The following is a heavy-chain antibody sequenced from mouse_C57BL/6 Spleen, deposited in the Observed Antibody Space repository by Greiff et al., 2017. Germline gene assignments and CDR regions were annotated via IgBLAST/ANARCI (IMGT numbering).Heavy chain of an antibody. D-gene: IGHD1-1*02. CDR2: ISYSGST. CDR1: GYSITSGYD. Sequence: EVQLVESGPGMVKPSQSLSLTCTVTGYSITSGYDWHWIRHFPGNKLEWMGYISYSGSTNYNPSLKSRISITHDTSKNQFFLKLNSVTTEDTATYYCARGGNYWYFDVWGTGTTVTVSS. J-gene: IGHJ1*03. V-gene: IGHV3-1*01. CDR3: ARGGNYWYFDV.